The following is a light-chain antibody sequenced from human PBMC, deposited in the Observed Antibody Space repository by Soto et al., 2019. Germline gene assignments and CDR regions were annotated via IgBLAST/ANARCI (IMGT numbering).Light chain of an antibody. Sequence: DIAMKQSPDSLAVSFGERDTISSQSSRSVLYSSNNKNYIAWHQQKPGQPPKLLISWAPTRESGVPDRFSGSGSGTDFTLTISSLQAEDVAVYYCQQYYSTPLTFGGGTKVDI. CDR2: WAP. V-gene: IGKV4-1*01. CDR3: QQYYSTPLT. J-gene: IGKJ4*01. CDR1: RSVLYSSNNKNY.